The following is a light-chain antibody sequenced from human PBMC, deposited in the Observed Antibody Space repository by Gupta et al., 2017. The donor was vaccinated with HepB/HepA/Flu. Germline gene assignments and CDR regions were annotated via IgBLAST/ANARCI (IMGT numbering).Light chain of an antibody. CDR1: QSVTSSY. Sequence: EIVLTQSPGTLSLSPGERATLSCRASQSVTSSYLAWYQQKPGQAPRLLIYGPSSRATGIPDRFSGSGSGTDFTLTISGLEPEDFAVYYCQQEGSSPRTFGQGTMVEIK. V-gene: IGKV3-20*01. CDR3: QQEGSSPRT. CDR2: GPS. J-gene: IGKJ1*01.